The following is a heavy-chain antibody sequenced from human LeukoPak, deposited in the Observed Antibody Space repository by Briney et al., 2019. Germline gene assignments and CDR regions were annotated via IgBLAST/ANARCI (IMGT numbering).Heavy chain of an antibody. CDR3: AKVRNSGTYLDGMDV. D-gene: IGHD1-26*01. Sequence: GGSLRLSCAASGFTVSSNYMSWVRQAPGRGLEWVSFFSDSGGTIYFADSVKGRFTISRDNSKNTLYLQMNSLRAEDTAVYYCAKVRNSGTYLDGMDVWGQGTTVTVSS. CDR2: FSDSGGTI. J-gene: IGHJ6*02. V-gene: IGHV3-23*01. CDR1: GFTVSSNY.